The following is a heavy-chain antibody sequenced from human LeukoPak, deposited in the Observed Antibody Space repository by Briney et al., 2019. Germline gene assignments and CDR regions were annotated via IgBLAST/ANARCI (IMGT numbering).Heavy chain of an antibody. Sequence: ASVKVSCKASGYTFTSYGISWVRQAPGQGLEWMGWISAYNGNTNYAQKLQGRVTMTRDTSISTAYMELSSLRSDDTAVYYCARRRLSSSSLGAFDIWGQGTMVTVSS. CDR2: ISAYNGNT. D-gene: IGHD6-6*01. CDR1: GYTFTSYG. J-gene: IGHJ3*02. V-gene: IGHV1-18*01. CDR3: ARRRLSSSSLGAFDI.